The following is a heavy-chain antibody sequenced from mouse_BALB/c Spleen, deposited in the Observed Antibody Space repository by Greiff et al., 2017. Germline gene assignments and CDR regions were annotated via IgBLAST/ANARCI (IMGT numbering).Heavy chain of an antibody. CDR1: GYSITSGYY. CDR3: ASDYGNYPYAMDY. J-gene: IGHJ4*01. Sequence: VQLKESGPGLVKPSQSLSLTCSVTGYSITSGYYWNWIRQFPGNKLEWMGYISYGGSNNYNPSLKNRISITRDTSKNQFFLKLNSVTTEDTATYYCASDYGNYPYAMDYWDQGTSVTVSS. CDR2: ISYGGSN. V-gene: IGHV3-6*02. D-gene: IGHD2-1*01.